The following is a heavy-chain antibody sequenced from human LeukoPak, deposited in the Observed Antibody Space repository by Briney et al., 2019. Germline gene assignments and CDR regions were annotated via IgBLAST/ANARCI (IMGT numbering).Heavy chain of an antibody. CDR1: GFPFSSYW. CDR3: AKDGGLWVSAHWGDS. Sequence: GGSLRLSCVASGFPFSSYWMTWVRQAPGKGLEWVSTITTSDGNTYYADSVKGRFTVSRDNSKNTLFLQMNSLRAEDTAVYYCAKDGGLWVSAHWGDSWGRGTLVTVSS. D-gene: IGHD7-27*01. V-gene: IGHV3-23*01. CDR2: ITTSDGNT. J-gene: IGHJ4*02.